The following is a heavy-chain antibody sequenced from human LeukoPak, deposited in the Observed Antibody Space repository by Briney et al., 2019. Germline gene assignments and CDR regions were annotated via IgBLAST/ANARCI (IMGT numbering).Heavy chain of an antibody. CDR3: ATVRAYDYDSSGYHDY. CDR2: FDPEDGET. J-gene: IGHJ4*02. Sequence: ASVTVSCKVSGYTLTELSMHWVRQAPGKGLEWMGGFDPEDGETIYAQKFQGRVTMTEDTSTDTAYMELSSLRSEDTAVYHCATVRAYDYDSSGYHDYWGQGTLVTVSS. CDR1: GYTLTELS. D-gene: IGHD3-22*01. V-gene: IGHV1-24*01.